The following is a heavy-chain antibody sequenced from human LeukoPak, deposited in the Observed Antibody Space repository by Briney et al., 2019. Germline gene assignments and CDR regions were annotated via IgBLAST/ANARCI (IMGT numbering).Heavy chain of an antibody. CDR2: VYTSGST. CDR3: AREGGYSYGYV. D-gene: IGHD5-18*01. V-gene: IGHV4-61*02. Sequence: SETLSLTCTVSGGSISSGSYYWSWIRQPAGQGLEWIGRVYTSGSTNYNPSLKSRVTISVDTSKNQFSLKLSSVTAADTAVYYCAREGGYSYGYVWGQGTLVTVSS. J-gene: IGHJ4*02. CDR1: GGSISSGSYY.